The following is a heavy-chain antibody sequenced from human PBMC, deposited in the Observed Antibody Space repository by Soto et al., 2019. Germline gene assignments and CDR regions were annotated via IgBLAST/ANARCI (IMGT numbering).Heavy chain of an antibody. V-gene: IGHV6-1*01. CDR2: TYYRSKWYN. CDR1: GHSVSTNSAT. J-gene: IGHJ5*01. Sequence: XTLSLTCAISGHSVSTNSATWDCVRQSPSRGLEWLGRTYYRSKWYNDYAVSVKGRITINPDTSNNQFSLQLKSVTPDDTAVYYCARLVGNSWLDSWGQGTLVTVS. CDR3: ARLVGNSWLDS. D-gene: IGHD2-2*01.